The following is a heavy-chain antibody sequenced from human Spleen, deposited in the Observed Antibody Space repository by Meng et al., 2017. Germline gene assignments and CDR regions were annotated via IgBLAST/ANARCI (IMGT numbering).Heavy chain of an antibody. CDR3: ASAFMPSGWAFDP. CDR2: TYYRSKWYN. D-gene: IGHD2-2*01. CDR1: GDSVSSKSAA. J-gene: IGHJ5*02. V-gene: IGHV6-1*01. Sequence: QVQLQQSGPGLVNPSQTPSLTCAISGDSVSSKSAAWNWIRQSPSRGLEWLGRTYYRSKWYNDYALSVKGRITINADTFNNQLSLHLNSVTPEDTAVYFCASAFMPSGWAFDPWGQGTLVTVSS.